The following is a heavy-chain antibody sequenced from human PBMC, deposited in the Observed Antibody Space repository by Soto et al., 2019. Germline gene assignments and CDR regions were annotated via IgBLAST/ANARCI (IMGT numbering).Heavy chain of an antibody. CDR1: GYTFTNYA. CDR3: ATLNPVGYKYDLAVDY. CDR2: VNGGNGET. J-gene: IGHJ4*02. Sequence: QVHLVQSGAEVKKPGASVKVSCKASGYTFTNYAMHWVRQAPGQRLEYMGWVNGGNGETKYSQKFQGTVTFTRDTSASTAYLELSSLRSEDTALYYCATLNPVGYKYDLAVDYWGQGTLVTVSS. D-gene: IGHD3-16*01. V-gene: IGHV1-3*01.